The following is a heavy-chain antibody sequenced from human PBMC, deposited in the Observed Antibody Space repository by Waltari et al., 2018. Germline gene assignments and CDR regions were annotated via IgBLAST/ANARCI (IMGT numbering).Heavy chain of an antibody. V-gene: IGHV1-18*01. CDR1: GYIFTRYG. D-gene: IGHD3-10*01. CDR2: IGGYDDTT. CDR3: ARDYYYGSGSSWSDVFDI. Sequence: QVQLVQSGGEVRRPGASVTVSCKATGYIFTRYGISWVRQAPGQGLEWMGWIGGYDDTTHFAQNFQGRVTMSTDTFTSTVYMDLRSLRSDDTAVYYCARDYYYGSGSSWSDVFDIWGQGTMVTVSS. J-gene: IGHJ3*02.